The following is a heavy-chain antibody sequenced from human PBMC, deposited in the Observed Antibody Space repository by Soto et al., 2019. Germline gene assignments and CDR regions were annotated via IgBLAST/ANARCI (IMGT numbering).Heavy chain of an antibody. Sequence: QVQLQQWGAGLLKPSETLSLTCAVYGGSFSGYYWSWIRQPPGKGLEWIGEINHSGSTNYNPSLKSRVTISVDTSKNQFSLKLSSVTAADTAVYYCARGGGIAAAADNWFDPWDQGTLVTVSS. J-gene: IGHJ5*02. CDR3: ARGGGIAAAADNWFDP. CDR2: INHSGST. V-gene: IGHV4-34*01. D-gene: IGHD6-13*01. CDR1: GGSFSGYY.